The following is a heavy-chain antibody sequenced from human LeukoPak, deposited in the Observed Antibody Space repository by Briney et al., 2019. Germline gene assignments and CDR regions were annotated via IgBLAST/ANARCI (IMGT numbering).Heavy chain of an antibody. Sequence: SETLSFTCTVSGGSISSYYWSWIRQPPGKGLEWIGYIYYSGSTNYNPSLKSRVTISVDTSKNQFSLKLSSVTAADTAVYYCAVLVNWFDPWGQGTLVTVSS. D-gene: IGHD2-8*02. CDR1: GGSISSYY. J-gene: IGHJ5*02. V-gene: IGHV4-59*01. CDR2: IYYSGST. CDR3: AVLVNWFDP.